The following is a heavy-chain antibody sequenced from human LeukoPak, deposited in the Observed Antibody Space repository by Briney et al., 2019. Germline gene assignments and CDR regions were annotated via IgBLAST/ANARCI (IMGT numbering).Heavy chain of an antibody. Sequence: ASVKVSCKASGYTFTGYYMHWVRQAPGQGLEWMGWINPNSGGTNYAQKFQGRVTMTRDTSISTAYMELSSLRSEDTAVYYCARGRYCSSTSCLNYFDYWGQGTLVTVSS. V-gene: IGHV1-2*02. CDR2: INPNSGGT. J-gene: IGHJ4*02. D-gene: IGHD2-2*01. CDR3: ARGRYCSSTSCLNYFDY. CDR1: GYTFTGYY.